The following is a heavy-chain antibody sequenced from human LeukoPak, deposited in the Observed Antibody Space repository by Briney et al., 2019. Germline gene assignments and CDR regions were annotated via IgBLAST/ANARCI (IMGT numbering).Heavy chain of an antibody. D-gene: IGHD2/OR15-2a*01. Sequence: GGSLRLSCAASGFTFSNYAMSWVRQAPGKGLEWVSGITSRGGSTDYADSVKGRFTISRDNSKNTLYVQMNSLRAEDTAVYYCAKGLGGQYFYYGMDVWGQGTTVTVSS. CDR1: GFTFSNYA. J-gene: IGHJ6*02. CDR3: AKGLGGQYFYYGMDV. V-gene: IGHV3-23*01. CDR2: ITSRGGST.